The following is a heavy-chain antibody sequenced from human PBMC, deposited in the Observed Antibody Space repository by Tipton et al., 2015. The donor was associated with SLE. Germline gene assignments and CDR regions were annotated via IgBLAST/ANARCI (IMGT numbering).Heavy chain of an antibody. J-gene: IGHJ4*02. Sequence: TLSLTCTVSGSSITAYYWTWIRQPPGKGLEWIGYVYYSGTTNYNPSLKSRVTISVDTSKNQFSLRLSSVTAADTAVYYCARDYYDSRGYTLFDYWGQGALVTVSS. CDR3: ARDYYDSRGYTLFDY. D-gene: IGHD3-22*01. V-gene: IGHV4-59*12. CDR2: VYYSGTT. CDR1: GSSITAYY.